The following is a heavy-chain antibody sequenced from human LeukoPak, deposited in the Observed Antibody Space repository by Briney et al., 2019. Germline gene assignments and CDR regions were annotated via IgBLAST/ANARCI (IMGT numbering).Heavy chain of an antibody. Sequence: GGSLRLSCAASGFTFSDYYMSWIRQAPGKGLEWVSYISSSGSMISDADSVKGRFTIPRDNAKKSLYLQMNSLRAEDTAVYYCARADWDTAMIDYWGQGTLVTVSS. J-gene: IGHJ4*02. D-gene: IGHD5-18*01. CDR1: GFTFSDYY. V-gene: IGHV3-11*04. CDR3: ARADWDTAMIDY. CDR2: ISSSGSMI.